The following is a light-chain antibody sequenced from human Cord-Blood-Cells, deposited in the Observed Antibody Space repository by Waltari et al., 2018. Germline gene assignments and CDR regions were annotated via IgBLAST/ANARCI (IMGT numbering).Light chain of an antibody. CDR1: QDISNY. CDR2: DAS. CDR3: QQDDNLAYT. J-gene: IGKJ2*01. Sequence: DLQMTQSPSSLSASVGDRVTITCQASQDISNYLNWYQQKPGKAPKLLLYDASNLETGVPSRVSGSGSETDFTFTISRLQPEDIATYYCQQDDNLAYTFGQGTKLEIK. V-gene: IGKV1-33*01.